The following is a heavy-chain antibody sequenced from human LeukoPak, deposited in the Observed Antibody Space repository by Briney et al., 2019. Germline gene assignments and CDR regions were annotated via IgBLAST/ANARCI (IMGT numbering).Heavy chain of an antibody. CDR1: GFTFNNYA. D-gene: IGHD1-26*01. V-gene: IGHV3-23*01. Sequence: AGTLRLSCAASGFTFNNYAMSCVRQAAGKGLQWVSAISGSGGSTYYADSVKGRFTISRDNSKNTLYLQMNSLRAEDTAVYYCAKVGGWDQQGYWGQGTLVTVSS. J-gene: IGHJ4*02. CDR3: AKVGGWDQQGY. CDR2: ISGSGGST.